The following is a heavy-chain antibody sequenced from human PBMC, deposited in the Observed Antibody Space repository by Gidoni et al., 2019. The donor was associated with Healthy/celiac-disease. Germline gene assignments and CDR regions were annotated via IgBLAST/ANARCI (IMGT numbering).Heavy chain of an antibody. CDR1: GAPISTSRYS. CDR2: IYYSGST. CDR3: ARHALGYCSGGSCYFYHFDY. Sequence: QLQLQESGPGLVKPSETLSLTCTVSGAPISTSRYSWRWTRPPPGKGLEWIGSIYYSGSTYYNPSLKSRVTISVDTSKNQFSLKLSSVTAADTAVYYCARHALGYCSGGSCYFYHFDYWGQGTLVTVSS. V-gene: IGHV4-39*01. D-gene: IGHD2-15*01. J-gene: IGHJ4*02.